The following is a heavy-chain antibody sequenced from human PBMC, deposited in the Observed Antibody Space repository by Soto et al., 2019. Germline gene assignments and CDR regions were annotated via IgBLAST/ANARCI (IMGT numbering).Heavy chain of an antibody. V-gene: IGHV4-39*01. CDR3: ARHLGVVVVAEYDFDY. CDR1: GGSISSSSYY. D-gene: IGHD2-15*01. CDR2: IYYSGST. Sequence: SETLSLTCTVSGGSISSSSYYWGWIRQPPGKGLEWIGSIYYSGSTYYNPSLKSRVTISVDTSKNQFSLKLSSVTAADTAVYYCARHLGVVVVAEYDFDYWGQGTLVTVSS. J-gene: IGHJ4*02.